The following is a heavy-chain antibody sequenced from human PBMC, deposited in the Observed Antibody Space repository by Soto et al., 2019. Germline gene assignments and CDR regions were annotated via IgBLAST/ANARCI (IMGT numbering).Heavy chain of an antibody. D-gene: IGHD2-15*01. CDR3: ARTGDCSGGRCLDGGFQF. Sequence: GGSLRLSCAASGFASITYSMNWVRQAPGKGLEWVSYISSGSKTIYYADSVKGRFTVSRDDAKNSLYLHLNSLRGDDTAVYYCARTGDCSGGRCLDGGFQFWGRGTLVTVSS. CDR2: ISSGSKTI. CDR1: GFASITYS. V-gene: IGHV3-48*01. J-gene: IGHJ4*02.